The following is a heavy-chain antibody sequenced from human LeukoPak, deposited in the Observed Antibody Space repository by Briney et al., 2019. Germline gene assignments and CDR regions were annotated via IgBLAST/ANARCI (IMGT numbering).Heavy chain of an antibody. D-gene: IGHD6-13*01. J-gene: IGHJ3*02. Sequence: SETLSLTCIVSGGSISRSRYYWGWIRQPPGKGLEWIGSIYYSGSIYYNPSLKSRVTISVDTSKNQFSLKLRSVTAADTAVYYCARKIAAAGSDAFDIWGQGTMVTVSS. CDR2: IYYSGSI. V-gene: IGHV4-39*07. CDR1: GGSISRSRYY. CDR3: ARKIAAAGSDAFDI.